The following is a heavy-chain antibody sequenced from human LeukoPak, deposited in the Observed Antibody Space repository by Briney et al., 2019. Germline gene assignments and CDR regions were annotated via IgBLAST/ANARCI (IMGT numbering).Heavy chain of an antibody. D-gene: IGHD6-13*01. CDR2: IYSGGST. CDR3: ARDKGGSSWTSGLDY. CDR1: GFTVSSNY. Sequence: GGSLRLSCAASGFTVSSNYMSWVRQAPGKGLEWVSVIYSGGSTYYADSVKGRFTISRDNSKNTLYLQMNSLRAEDTAVYYCARDKGGSSWTSGLDYWGQGTLVTVSS. V-gene: IGHV3-53*01. J-gene: IGHJ4*02.